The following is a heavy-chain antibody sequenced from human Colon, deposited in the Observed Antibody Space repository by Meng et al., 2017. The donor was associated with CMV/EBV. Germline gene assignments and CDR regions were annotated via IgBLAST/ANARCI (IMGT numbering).Heavy chain of an antibody. J-gene: IGHJ5*02. D-gene: IGHD3-3*01. CDR2: IKSRTDGGTT. CDR1: GFTFTNAW. CDR3: ARGKDYDFWGGAWFDP. V-gene: IGHV3-15*01. Sequence: GGSLRLSCAASGFTFTNAWMNWVRQAPGKGLEWVGRIKSRTDGGTTDYAAPVQGRFTVSRDNAKNSLYLQMNSLRAEDTAVYYCARGKDYDFWGGAWFDPWGQGTLVTVSS.